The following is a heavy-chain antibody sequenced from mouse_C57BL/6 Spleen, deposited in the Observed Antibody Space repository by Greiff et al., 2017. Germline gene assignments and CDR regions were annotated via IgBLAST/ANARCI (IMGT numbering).Heavy chain of an antibody. D-gene: IGHD2-1*01. CDR3: ASGGDGNYDVDY. Sequence: QVQLQQSGAELVKPGASVKISCKASGYAFSSYWMNWVKQRPGKGLEWIGQIYPGDGDTNYNGKFKGKATLTADKSSSTAYMQLSSLTSEYSAVYFCASGGDGNYDVDYWGQGTTLTVSS. CDR2: IYPGDGDT. V-gene: IGHV1-80*01. J-gene: IGHJ2*01. CDR1: GYAFSSYW.